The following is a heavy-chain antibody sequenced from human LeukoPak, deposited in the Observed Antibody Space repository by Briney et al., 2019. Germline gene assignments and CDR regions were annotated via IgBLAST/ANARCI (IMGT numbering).Heavy chain of an antibody. D-gene: IGHD2-21*02. CDR1: GDSIY. CDR2: VYYGGAT. CDR3: AVVTSHPRYFDH. J-gene: IGHJ4*02. Sequence: SETLSLTCSVSGDSIYWSWVRQSPGKGLQWIGTVYYGGATNYNPSLASRVTMSLDMSKSQFSLKLSSVTAADTAIYYCAVVTSHPRYFDHWGQGTLITVSS. V-gene: IGHV4-59*01.